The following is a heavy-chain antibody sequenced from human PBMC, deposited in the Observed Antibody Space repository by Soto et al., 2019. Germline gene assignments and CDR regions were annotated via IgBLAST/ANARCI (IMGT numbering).Heavy chain of an antibody. CDR3: VRIRYQLPSSLLWLDP. J-gene: IGHJ5*02. CDR2: INHVGGT. CDR1: GGFLSESY. V-gene: IGHV4-34*01. Sequence: SETLSLTCAVYGGFLSESYWTWIRQPPGKGLEWIGEINHVGGTNYNPSLKSRVTMSVDTSQNQFSLRLISVTAADTAMYFCVRIRYQLPSSLLWLDPWGQGTPVTAPQ. D-gene: IGHD3-16*02.